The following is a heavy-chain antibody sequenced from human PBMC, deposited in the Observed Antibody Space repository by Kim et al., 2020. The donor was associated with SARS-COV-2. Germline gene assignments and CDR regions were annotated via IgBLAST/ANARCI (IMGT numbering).Heavy chain of an antibody. V-gene: IGHV1-69*13. CDR1: GGTFSQYG. D-gene: IGHD2-15*01. Sequence: SVKVSCKASGGTFSQYGISWVRQAPGQGLEWMGAIIPIFGTTHYAPKFQGRVTITADEFTNTANMELASLTSGDTAVYYCARDRGSLSGMDVWGQGTTVTVTS. CDR3: ARDRGSLSGMDV. CDR2: IIPIFGTT. J-gene: IGHJ6*02.